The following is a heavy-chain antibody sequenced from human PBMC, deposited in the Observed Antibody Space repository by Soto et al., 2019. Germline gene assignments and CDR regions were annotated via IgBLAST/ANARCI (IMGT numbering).Heavy chain of an antibody. Sequence: SETLSLTSTVSGGSISSSSYYWGWIRQPPGKGLEWIGSIYYSGSTYYNPSLKSRVTISVDTSKNQFSLKLSSVTAKDTARNKFTQDTYSTLIGALFYCLGLATFVTLSS. CDR2: IYYSGST. V-gene: IGHV4-39*03. J-gene: IGHJ4*01. CDR3: TQDTYSTLIGALFYC. D-gene: IGHD1-26*01. CDR1: GGSISSSSYY.